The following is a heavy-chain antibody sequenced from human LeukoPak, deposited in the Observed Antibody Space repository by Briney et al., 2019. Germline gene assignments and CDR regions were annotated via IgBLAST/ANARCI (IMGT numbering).Heavy chain of an antibody. CDR3: ARDSGYYDSSGYSFEYFQH. J-gene: IGHJ1*01. Sequence: GGSLRLSCAPSGFTFSNYTMSWVRQAPGKGLEWVSAISETGGTIHYADSVRGRFIISRDNSKNTLYLQMNSLRAEDTAVYYCARDSGYYDSSGYSFEYFQHWGQGTLVTVSS. D-gene: IGHD3-22*01. V-gene: IGHV3-23*01. CDR2: ISETGGTI. CDR1: GFTFSNYT.